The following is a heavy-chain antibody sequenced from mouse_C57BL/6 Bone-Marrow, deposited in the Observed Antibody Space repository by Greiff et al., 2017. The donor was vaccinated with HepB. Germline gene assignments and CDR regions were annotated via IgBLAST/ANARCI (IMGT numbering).Heavy chain of an antibody. CDR1: GFTFSSYG. D-gene: IGHD2-1*01. V-gene: IGHV5-6*01. CDR3: ARTYGNYAMDY. Sequence: EVMLVESGGDLVKPGGSLKLSCAASGFTFSSYGMSWVRQTPDKRLEWVATISSGGSYTYYPDSVKGRLTISRDNAKNTLYLQMSSLKSEDTAMYYCARTYGNYAMDYWGQGTSVTVSS. CDR2: ISSGGSYT. J-gene: IGHJ4*01.